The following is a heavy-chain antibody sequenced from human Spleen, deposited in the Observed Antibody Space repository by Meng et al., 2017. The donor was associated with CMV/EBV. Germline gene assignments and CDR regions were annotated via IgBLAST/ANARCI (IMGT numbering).Heavy chain of an antibody. D-gene: IGHD1-7*01. CDR2: VRSQANGGTT. CDR1: GFIFGDYG. J-gene: IGHJ4*02. Sequence: GESLKISCTTCGFIFGDYGINWVRQAPGKGLEWVGFVRSQANGGTTEYAASVKGRFIISRDDSKSIAYLQMNSLQTEDTAVYYCTRESDWNYFFDYWGQGTLVTVSS. V-gene: IGHV3-49*04. CDR3: TRESDWNYFFDY.